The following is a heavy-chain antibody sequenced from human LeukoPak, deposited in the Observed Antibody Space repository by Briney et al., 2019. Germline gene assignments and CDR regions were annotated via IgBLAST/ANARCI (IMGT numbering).Heavy chain of an antibody. J-gene: IGHJ4*02. V-gene: IGHV3-74*01. CDR1: GFTFSSYW. CDR2: INSDGSNT. Sequence: PGGSLRLSCAASGFTFSSYWMHWVRQAPGKGLVWVSRINSDGSNTIYADSVRGRFTVYRDNAKNTLFLQMNSLRAEDTGVYYCARDWGGYGPTSHDYWGQGTLVTVSS. D-gene: IGHD3-16*01. CDR3: ARDWGGYGPTSHDY.